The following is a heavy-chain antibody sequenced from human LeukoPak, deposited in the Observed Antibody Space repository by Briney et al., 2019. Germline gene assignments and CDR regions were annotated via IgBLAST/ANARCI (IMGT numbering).Heavy chain of an antibody. CDR2: ISYDGSNK. J-gene: IGHJ3*02. V-gene: IGHV3-30*18. D-gene: IGHD2-21*02. Sequence: GRSLRLSCAASGFTFSSYGMHWVRQAPSKGLEWVAVISYDGSNKYYADSVKGRFTISRDNSKNTLYLQMNNLRAEDTAVYYCAKYYCGGDCYYDAFDIWGQGTMVTVSS. CDR3: AKYYCGGDCYYDAFDI. CDR1: GFTFSSYG.